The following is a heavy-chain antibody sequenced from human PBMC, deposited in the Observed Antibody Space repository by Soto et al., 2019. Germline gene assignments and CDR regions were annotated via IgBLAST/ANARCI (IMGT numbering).Heavy chain of an antibody. CDR1: GGTFSSYA. CDR3: ARAHGSSWYNWFDP. J-gene: IGHJ5*02. V-gene: IGHV1-69*13. CDR2: IIPLFGTT. D-gene: IGHD6-13*01. Sequence: AASVKVSCKASGGTFSSYAISWVRQAPGRGLEWMGGIIPLFGTTNYAQKFRGRVTVTADESTSTVYMEVRSLRFGDTAVYYCARAHGSSWYNWFDPWGQGTLVTVSS.